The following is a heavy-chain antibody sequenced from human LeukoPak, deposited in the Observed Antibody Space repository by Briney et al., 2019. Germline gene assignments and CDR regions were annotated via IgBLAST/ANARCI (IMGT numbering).Heavy chain of an antibody. D-gene: IGHD3-10*01. CDR3: ARGEEDQAFDP. CDR1: GGTFIIYT. V-gene: IGHV1-69*02. Sequence: SATVSFKASGGTFIIYTISWVRQAPGQGLQWMGRIIPILGIANYAQKFQGRVTITADKSTSTAYMELSSLRSEDTAVYYCARGEEDQAFDPWGQGTLVTVSS. J-gene: IGHJ5*02. CDR2: IIPILGIA.